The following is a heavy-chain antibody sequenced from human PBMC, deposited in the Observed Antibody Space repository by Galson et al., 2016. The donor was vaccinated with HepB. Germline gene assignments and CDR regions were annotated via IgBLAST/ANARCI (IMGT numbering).Heavy chain of an antibody. D-gene: IGHD6-6*01. CDR1: GDSVSSNSAT. CDR2: TYYRSKWYN. J-gene: IGHJ6*02. V-gene: IGHV6-1*01. Sequence: CAISGDSVSSNSATWNWIRQSPSRGLEWLGRTYYRSKWYNDYAVSVKSRVTINPDKSTNQFSLHLNSVTPEDTAVYYCARQYSSSSFYYGMDVWGQGTTVTVSS. CDR3: ARQYSSSSFYYGMDV.